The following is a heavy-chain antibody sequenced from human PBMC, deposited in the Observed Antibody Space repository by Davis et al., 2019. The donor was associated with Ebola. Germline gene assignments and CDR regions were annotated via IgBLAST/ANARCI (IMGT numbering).Heavy chain of an antibody. CDR2: LFYGGSP. CDR3: ARLSPLGLRLGETYNWFDP. D-gene: IGHD3-16*01. Sequence: MPSETLSLTCTVSGGSISSYYWTWIRQPPGKGLEWMGHLFYGGSPNYNPSLKRRVTISLDTSKNQLSLRLISVTAADPAVYYCARLSPLGLRLGETYNWFDPWGPGTLVTVSS. V-gene: IGHV4-59*01. CDR1: GGSISSYY. J-gene: IGHJ5*02.